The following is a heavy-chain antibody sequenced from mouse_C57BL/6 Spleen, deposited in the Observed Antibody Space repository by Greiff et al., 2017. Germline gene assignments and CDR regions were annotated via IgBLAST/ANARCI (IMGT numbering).Heavy chain of an antibody. J-gene: IGHJ2*01. CDR1: GYTFTSYG. Sequence: VQLQQSGAELARPGASVKLSCKASGYTFTSYGISWVKQRTGQGLEWIGEIYPRSGNTYYNEKFKGKATLTADKSSSTAYMELRSLTSEDAAVYFCARRGGPGDFDYWGQGTTRTVSS. V-gene: IGHV1-81*01. CDR3: ARRGGPGDFDY. CDR2: IYPRSGNT. D-gene: IGHD3-3*01.